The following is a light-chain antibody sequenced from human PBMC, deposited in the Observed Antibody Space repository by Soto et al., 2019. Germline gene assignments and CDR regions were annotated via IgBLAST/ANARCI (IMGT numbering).Light chain of an antibody. CDR2: EVT. CDR1: GSDVGFYNY. Sequence: QSVLTQPPSASGSPGESVTISCTGSGSDVGFYNYVSWYQQHPGKVPKLIIYEVTKRPSGVPDRFSGSKSGNTASLTVSGLQAEDEADYYCSSYTSSSTLFGTGTKLTVL. CDR3: SSYTSSSTL. V-gene: IGLV2-8*01. J-gene: IGLJ1*01.